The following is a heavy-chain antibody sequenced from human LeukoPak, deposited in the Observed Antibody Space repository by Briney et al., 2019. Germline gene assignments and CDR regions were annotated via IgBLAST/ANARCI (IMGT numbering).Heavy chain of an antibody. J-gene: IGHJ3*02. CDR3: ARRINLNRGHEAFDI. Sequence: GGSLRLSCAASGFAVSSNYMTWVRQAPGKGLEWVSVIYSDGRAYYADSVKGRFTVSRDNSKNTVFLQMNSLRAEDTAVYYCARRINLNRGHEAFDIWGQGTMVTASS. CDR2: IYSDGRA. D-gene: IGHD3-10*01. V-gene: IGHV3-53*01. CDR1: GFAVSSNY.